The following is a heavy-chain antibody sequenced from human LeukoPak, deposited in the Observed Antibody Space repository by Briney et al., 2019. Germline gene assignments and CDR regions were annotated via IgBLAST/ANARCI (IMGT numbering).Heavy chain of an antibody. CDR3: ARDLLDCSGGSCFGGYYYYGMDV. D-gene: IGHD2-15*01. CDR1: GGSISSYY. J-gene: IGHJ6*02. V-gene: IGHV4-59*01. Sequence: SETLSLTCTVSGGSISSYYWSWTRQPPGKGLEWIGYIYYSGSTNYNPSLKSRVTISVDTSKNQFSLKLSSVTAADTAVYYCARDLLDCSGGSCFGGYYYYGMDVWGQGTTVTVSS. CDR2: IYYSGST.